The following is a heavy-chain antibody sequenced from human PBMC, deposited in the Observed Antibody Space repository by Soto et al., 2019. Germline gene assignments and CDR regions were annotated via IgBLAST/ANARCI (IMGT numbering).Heavy chain of an antibody. CDR3: AKEPTIFGVVLNWFDP. Sequence: GGSLRLSCAASGFTFSSYAMSWVRQAPGKGLEWVSAISGSGGSTYYADSVKGRFTISRDNSKNTLYLQMNSLRAEDTAVYYCAKEPTIFGVVLNWFDPWGQGTLVTVSS. V-gene: IGHV3-23*01. CDR2: ISGSGGST. CDR1: GFTFSSYA. D-gene: IGHD3-3*01. J-gene: IGHJ5*02.